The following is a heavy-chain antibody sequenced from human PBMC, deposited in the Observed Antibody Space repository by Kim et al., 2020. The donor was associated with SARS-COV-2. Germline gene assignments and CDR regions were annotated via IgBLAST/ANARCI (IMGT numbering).Heavy chain of an antibody. D-gene: IGHD6-19*01. CDR3: ARGVAGGNSYTMDV. CDR2: ISSGGSTK. CDR1: GFTFSDYY. Sequence: GGSLRLSCAASGFTFSDYYMSWIRQAPGKGLEWVSYISSGGSTKFYADSVKGRFIISRDNAKNSLYLQMNSLRAEDTAVFFCARGVAGGNSYTMDVWGQGTTVTVSS. V-gene: IGHV3-11*04. J-gene: IGHJ6*02.